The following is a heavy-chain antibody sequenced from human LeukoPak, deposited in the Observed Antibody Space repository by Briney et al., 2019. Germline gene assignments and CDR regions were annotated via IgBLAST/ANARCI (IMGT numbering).Heavy chain of an antibody. Sequence: GASVKVSCKAPGGTFSSYAISWVRQAPGQGLEWMGGIIPIFGTANYAQKFQGRVTITADKSTSTAYMELSSLRSEDTAVYYCATTETTRKGYYYYYMDVWGKGTTVTVSS. CDR3: ATTETTRKGYYYYYMDV. D-gene: IGHD4-17*01. J-gene: IGHJ6*03. CDR2: IIPIFGTA. V-gene: IGHV1-69*06. CDR1: GGTFSSYA.